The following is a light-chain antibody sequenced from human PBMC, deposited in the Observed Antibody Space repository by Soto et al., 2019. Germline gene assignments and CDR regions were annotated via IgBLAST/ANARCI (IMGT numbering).Light chain of an antibody. V-gene: IGLV3-27*01. CDR1: ILADKY. Sequence: SYELTQPSSVSVSPGQTARITCSGDILADKYARWFQQKPGQAPVVVIYKDNERPSGIPERFSGSSSGNTVTLTISGAQVEDEADYYCYSATDNQGVFGGGTKLTVL. CDR3: YSATDNQGV. CDR2: KDN. J-gene: IGLJ2*01.